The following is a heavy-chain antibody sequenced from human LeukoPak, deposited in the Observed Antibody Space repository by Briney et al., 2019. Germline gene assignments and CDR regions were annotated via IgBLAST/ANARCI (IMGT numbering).Heavy chain of an antibody. J-gene: IGHJ6*02. CDR3: ARDPGGKPLYYGMDV. D-gene: IGHD4-23*01. CDR2: INPSGGST. Sequence: ASVKVSCKASGYTFTGYYMHWVRQAPGQGLEWMGIINPSGGSTSYAQKFQGRVTMTRDTSTSTVYMELSSLRSEDTAVYYCARDPGGKPLYYGMDVWGQGTTVTVSS. CDR1: GYTFTGYY. V-gene: IGHV1-46*01.